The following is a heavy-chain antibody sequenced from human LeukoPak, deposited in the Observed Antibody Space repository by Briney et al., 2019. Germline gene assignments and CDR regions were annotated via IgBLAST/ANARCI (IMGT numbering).Heavy chain of an antibody. CDR3: ASSPIVGATLLSYHYYYYMDV. CDR2: MNPNSGNT. Sequence: ASVKVSCKASGYTFTNYDINWVRQAAGQGLEWMGWMNPNSGNTGYAQKFQGRVTMTRNTSISTAYMELSSLKSEDTAVYYCASSPIVGATLLSYHYYYYMDVWGKGTTVTISS. V-gene: IGHV1-8*01. J-gene: IGHJ6*03. D-gene: IGHD1-26*01. CDR1: GYTFTNYD.